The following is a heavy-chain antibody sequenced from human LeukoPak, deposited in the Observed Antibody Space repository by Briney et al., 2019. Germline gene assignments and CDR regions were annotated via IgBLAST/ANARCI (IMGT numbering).Heavy chain of an antibody. V-gene: IGHV3-23*01. CDR3: VKDYYYGSGSYYTPSRGSFDI. CDR2: IIGSGGST. D-gene: IGHD3-10*01. J-gene: IGHJ3*02. CDR1: GFTFSNYA. Sequence: GGSLRLSCAASGFTFSNYAMTWVRQAPGKGLEWVSAIIGSGGSTYYADSVKGRFTVSRDNSKNTLYLQMSSLRAEDTAVYYCVKDYYYGSGSYYTPSRGSFDIWGQGTMVTVSS.